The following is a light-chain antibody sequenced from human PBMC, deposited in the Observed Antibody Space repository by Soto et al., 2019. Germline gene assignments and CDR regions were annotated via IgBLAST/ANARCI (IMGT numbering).Light chain of an antibody. Sequence: QSALTQPASVSGSAGQSITISCSGTMRDVAAYNLVSWYQQHPGTAPKLIIYEVRNRPSGISSRFSGSRSGNTASLTISGLQSEDEGDYYCSAYTARSTLVFGGGTKRTVL. CDR3: SAYTARSTLV. J-gene: IGLJ3*02. CDR2: EVR. CDR1: MRDVAAYNL. V-gene: IGLV2-14*01.